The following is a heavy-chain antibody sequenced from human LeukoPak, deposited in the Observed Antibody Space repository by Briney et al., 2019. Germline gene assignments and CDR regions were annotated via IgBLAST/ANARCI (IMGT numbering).Heavy chain of an antibody. J-gene: IGHJ6*04. CDR3: TRDALRYFDWSFSYYYYGMDV. D-gene: IGHD3-9*01. CDR2: IRSKAYGGTT. V-gene: IGHV3-49*04. CDR1: GFTFGDYA. Sequence: PGRSLRLSCTASGFTFGDYAMSWVRQAPGKGLEWVGFIRSKAYGGTTEYAASVKGRFTISRDDSKSIAYLRMNSLKTEDTAVYYCTRDALRYFDWSFSYYYYGMDVWGKGTTVTVSS.